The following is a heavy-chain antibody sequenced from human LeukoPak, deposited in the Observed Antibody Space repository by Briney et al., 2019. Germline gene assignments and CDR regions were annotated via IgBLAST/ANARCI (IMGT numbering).Heavy chain of an antibody. V-gene: IGHV3-30-3*01. J-gene: IGHJ4*02. CDR1: GFTFSSYA. CDR3: ARPLLMITFGGVIASPFDY. CDR2: ISYDGSNK. D-gene: IGHD3-16*02. Sequence: PGGSLRLSCAASGFTFSSYAMHWVRQAPGKGLEWVAVISYDGSNKYYADSVKGRFTISRDNSKNTLYLQMNSLRAEDTAVYYCARPLLMITFGGVIASPFDYWGQGTLVTVSS.